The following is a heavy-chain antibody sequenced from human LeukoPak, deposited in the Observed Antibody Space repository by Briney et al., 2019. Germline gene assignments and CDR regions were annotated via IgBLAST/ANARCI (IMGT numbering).Heavy chain of an antibody. Sequence: PGGSLRLSCAASGFTFSSYAMSWVRQAPGKGLEWVSAISGSGGSTYYADSVKGRFTISRDNSKNTLYLHMNSLRAEDTAVYYCAKVARRRYCSSTSCWGNAFDIWGQGTMVTVSS. V-gene: IGHV3-23*01. CDR3: AKVARRRYCSSTSCWGNAFDI. CDR1: GFTFSSYA. D-gene: IGHD2-2*01. J-gene: IGHJ3*02. CDR2: ISGSGGST.